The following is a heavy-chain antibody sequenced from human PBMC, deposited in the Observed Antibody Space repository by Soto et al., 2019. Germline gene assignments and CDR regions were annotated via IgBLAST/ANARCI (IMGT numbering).Heavy chain of an antibody. D-gene: IGHD3-22*01. Sequence: SETLSLTCTVSGASINIYYWSWIRQAAGKGLEWIGRIYSTGTANYNPSLKSRVTISVDTSKNQFSLKLSSVTAADTAVYYCERDDSSGYYYVFGYWGQGTLVTVSA. CDR2: IYSTGTA. CDR3: ERDDSSGYYYVFGY. V-gene: IGHV4-4*07. J-gene: IGHJ4*02. CDR1: GASINIYY.